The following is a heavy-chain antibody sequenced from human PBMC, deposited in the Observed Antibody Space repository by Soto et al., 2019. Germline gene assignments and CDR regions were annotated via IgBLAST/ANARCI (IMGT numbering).Heavy chain of an antibody. J-gene: IGHJ5*02. CDR2: ISAYNGNT. CDR1: GYTFTSYG. Sequence: GASVKVSCKASGYTFTSYGISWVRQAPGQGLEWMGWISAYNGNTNYAQKLQGRVTMTTDTSTSTAYMELRSLRSDDTAVYYCARDGARYYYDSSGYSIWFDPWGQGTLVTVSS. CDR3: ARDGARYYYDSSGYSIWFDP. D-gene: IGHD3-22*01. V-gene: IGHV1-18*01.